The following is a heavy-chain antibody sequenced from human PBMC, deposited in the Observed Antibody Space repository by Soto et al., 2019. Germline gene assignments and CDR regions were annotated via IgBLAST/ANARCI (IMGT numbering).Heavy chain of an antibody. J-gene: IGHJ4*02. Sequence: EVHLVASGGGLVQPGRSLRLSCAASGFRFDDYAIHWVRQAPGKGLDWVAAIGWDGVNIAYADSVKGRFTISRDNARNSLYLQLDSLRVEDTAFYFCARVMAAYNWYDPFDHWGQGTVVTVSS. CDR3: ARVMAAYNWYDPFDH. V-gene: IGHV3-9*01. CDR2: IGWDGVNI. D-gene: IGHD1-20*01. CDR1: GFRFDDYA.